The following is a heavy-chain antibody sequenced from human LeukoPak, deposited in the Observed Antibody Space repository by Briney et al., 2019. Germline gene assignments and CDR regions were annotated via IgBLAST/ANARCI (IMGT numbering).Heavy chain of an antibody. D-gene: IGHD4-23*01. J-gene: IGHJ4*01. CDR2: IYYSGRT. CDR1: GGSISSYY. V-gene: IGHV4-59*01. Sequence: SETLSLTCTVSGGSISSYYWSWIRQPPGKGLEWIGYIYYSGRTNYNPSLKSRVTISVDTSKNQFSLKLSSVTAADTAVYYCASGGNLGYWGQGTLVTVSS. CDR3: ASGGNLGY.